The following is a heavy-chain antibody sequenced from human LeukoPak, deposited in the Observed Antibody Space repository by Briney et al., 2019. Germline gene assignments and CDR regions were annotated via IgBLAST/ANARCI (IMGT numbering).Heavy chain of an antibody. CDR2: IYTGFSA. Sequence: PGGSLRLSCAASGFTVSNHYVTWVRQPPGKGLEWVSVIYTGFSADYADSVKGRFTISRDNSKNTLYLQMNSLRVEDTAVYYCVTDRDPHCGMHVWGQGTTVTVSS. J-gene: IGHJ6*02. D-gene: IGHD3-10*01. CDR3: VTDRDPHCGMHV. CDR1: GFTVSNHY. V-gene: IGHV3-53*03.